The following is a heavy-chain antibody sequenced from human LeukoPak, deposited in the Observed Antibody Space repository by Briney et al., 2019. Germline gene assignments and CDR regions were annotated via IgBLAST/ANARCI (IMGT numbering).Heavy chain of an antibody. D-gene: IGHD3-22*01. V-gene: IGHV1-69*13. CDR3: ARGYYDSSGYYYLGY. J-gene: IGHJ4*02. Sequence: ASVNVSCKASGGTFSSYAISWVRQAPGQGLEWMGGIIPIFGTANYAQKFQGRVTITADESTSTAYMELSSLRSEDTAVYYCARGYYDSSGYYYLGYWGQGTLVTVSS. CDR1: GGTFSSYA. CDR2: IIPIFGTA.